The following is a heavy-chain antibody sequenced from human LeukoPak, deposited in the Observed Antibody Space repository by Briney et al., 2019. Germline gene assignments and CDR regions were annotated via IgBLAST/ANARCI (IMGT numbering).Heavy chain of an antibody. CDR1: GFTFSSYW. V-gene: IGHV3-7*01. CDR2: IKQDGSEK. D-gene: IGHD6-13*01. J-gene: IGHJ5*02. CDR3: AGSSSSNWFDP. Sequence: GGSLRLSCAASGFTFSSYWMSWVRQAPGKGLEWVANIKQDGSEKYYVDSVKGRFTISRDNAKNSLYLQMDSLRADDTAVYYCAGSSSSNWFDPWGQGTLVTVSS.